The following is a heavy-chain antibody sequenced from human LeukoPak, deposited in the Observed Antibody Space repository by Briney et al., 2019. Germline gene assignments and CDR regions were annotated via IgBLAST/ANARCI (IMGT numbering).Heavy chain of an antibody. CDR1: GGSFSGYY. D-gene: IGHD3-10*01. V-gene: IGHV4-34*01. CDR3: ARSYYYGSGDGDY. J-gene: IGHJ4*02. Sequence: SETLSLTCAVYGGSFSGYYWSWIRQPPGKGLEWIGEINHSGSTNYNPSLKSRVTISVDTSKNQFSLKLSSVTAADTAVYYCARSYYYGSGDGDYWGQGTLVTVSS. CDR2: INHSGST.